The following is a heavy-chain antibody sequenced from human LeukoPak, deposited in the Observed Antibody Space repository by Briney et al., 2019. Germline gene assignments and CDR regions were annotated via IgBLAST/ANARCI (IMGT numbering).Heavy chain of an antibody. V-gene: IGHV3-21*01. Sequence: GGSLRLSCAASGFTFSSYSMNWVRQAPGKGLEWVSSISSSSSYIYYADSVKGRFTISRDNAKNTLYLQMNSLRGEDTAVYFCATEYYDFWSGYYNKGDYWGQGTLVTVSS. D-gene: IGHD3-3*01. CDR1: GFTFSSYS. CDR2: ISSSSSYI. J-gene: IGHJ4*02. CDR3: ATEYYDFWSGYYNKGDY.